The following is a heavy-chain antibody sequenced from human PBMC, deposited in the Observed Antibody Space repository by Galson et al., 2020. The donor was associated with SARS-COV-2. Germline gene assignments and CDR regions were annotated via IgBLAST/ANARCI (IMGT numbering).Heavy chain of an antibody. CDR1: QYMFTDYY. V-gene: IGHV1-2*02. CDR2: INPNSGGT. Sequence: ASVKVSCKASQYMFTDYYMHWVRQAPGQGLEWVGWINPNSGGTNYAQKFQGRVTMTRDTSISTAYMELSRLRSDDTAVYYCARDSKYHLYDCCYMDVWGEGTTVTVSS. J-gene: IGHJ6*03. D-gene: IGHD5-12*01. CDR3: ARDSKYHLYDCCYMDV.